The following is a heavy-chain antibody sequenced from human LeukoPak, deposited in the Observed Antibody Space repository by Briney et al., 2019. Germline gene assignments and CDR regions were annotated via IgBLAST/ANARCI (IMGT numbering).Heavy chain of an antibody. CDR2: IIPIFGTA. Sequence: ASVKVSCKASGGTFSSYAISWVRQAPGQGLEWMGGIIPIFGTANYAQKFQGRVTITADESTSTAYMELSSLRSEDTAVYYCATTSKAYCSGGSCYPNYYYGMDVWGQGTTVTVSS. V-gene: IGHV1-69*13. D-gene: IGHD2-15*01. CDR1: GGTFSSYA. CDR3: ATTSKAYCSGGSCYPNYYYGMDV. J-gene: IGHJ6*02.